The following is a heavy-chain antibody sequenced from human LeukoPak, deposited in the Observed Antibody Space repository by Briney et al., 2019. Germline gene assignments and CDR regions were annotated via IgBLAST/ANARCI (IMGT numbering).Heavy chain of an antibody. CDR3: AKDNYGGFDY. Sequence: PGGSLRLSCAASGFTFSSYAMSWVRQAPGKGLEWVSAISGSGDSTYYGDSVKGRFTISRDNSKNTLYLQMNSLRAEDTAVYYCAKDNYGGFDYWGQGTLVTVSS. J-gene: IGHJ4*02. CDR2: ISGSGDST. D-gene: IGHD4-11*01. CDR1: GFTFSSYA. V-gene: IGHV3-23*01.